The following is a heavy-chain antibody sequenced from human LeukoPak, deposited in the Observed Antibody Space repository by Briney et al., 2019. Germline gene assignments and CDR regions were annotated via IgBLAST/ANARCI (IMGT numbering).Heavy chain of an antibody. Sequence: SQTLSLTCTVSGGSISSGGYYWSWIRQHPGKGLEWIGYIYYSGTTYYNPSLKSLVTISVNTSKNQFSLKLSSVTAADTAVYYCARAVVVVAATPYFQHWGQGTLVTVSS. J-gene: IGHJ1*01. D-gene: IGHD2-15*01. CDR2: IYYSGTT. CDR1: GGSISSGGYY. CDR3: ARAVVVVAATPYFQH. V-gene: IGHV4-31*01.